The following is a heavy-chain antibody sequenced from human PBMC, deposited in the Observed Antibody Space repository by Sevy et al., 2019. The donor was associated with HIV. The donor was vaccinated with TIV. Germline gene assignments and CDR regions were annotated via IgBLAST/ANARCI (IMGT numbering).Heavy chain of an antibody. CDR1: GFTFSSYG. V-gene: IGHV3-21*01. D-gene: IGHD3-3*01. J-gene: IGHJ4*02. CDR2: ISSSSSYI. CDR3: ARATTRTVLRFLEWSRD. Sequence: GGSLRLSCAASGFTFSSYGMNWVRQAPGKGLEWVSSISSSSSYIYYADSVKGRFTISRDNAKNSLYLQMNSLRAEDTAVYYCARATTRTVLRFLEWSRDWGQGTLVTVSS.